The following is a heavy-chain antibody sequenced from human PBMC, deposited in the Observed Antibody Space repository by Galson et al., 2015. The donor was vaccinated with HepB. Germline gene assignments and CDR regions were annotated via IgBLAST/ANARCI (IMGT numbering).Heavy chain of an antibody. CDR1: GFTFSSYA. D-gene: IGHD3-10*01. CDR2: ISYDGSNK. CDR3: ARSGEHYYYYGMDV. V-gene: IGHV3-30-3*01. J-gene: IGHJ6*02. Sequence: SLRLSCAASGFTFSSYAMHWVRQAPGKGLEWVAVISYDGSNKYYADSVKGRFTISRDNSKNTLYLQMNSLRAEDTAVYYCARSGEHYYYYGMDVWGQGTTVTVSS.